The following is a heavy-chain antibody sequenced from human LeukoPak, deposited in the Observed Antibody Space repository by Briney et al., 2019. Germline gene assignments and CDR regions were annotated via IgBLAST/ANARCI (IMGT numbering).Heavy chain of an antibody. V-gene: IGHV3-48*04. Sequence: PGGSLRLSCAASGFTFSSYSMNWVRQAPGKGLEWVSYISSSGSTIYYADTVKGRFTISRDNAKNSLYLQMNSLRAEDTAVYYCLREGVGFDYWGQGTLVTVSS. CDR2: ISSSGSTI. CDR1: GFTFSSYS. J-gene: IGHJ4*02. D-gene: IGHD3-16*01. CDR3: LREGVGFDY.